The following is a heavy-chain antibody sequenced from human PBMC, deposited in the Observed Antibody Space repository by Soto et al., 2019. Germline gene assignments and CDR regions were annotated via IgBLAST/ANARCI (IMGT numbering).Heavy chain of an antibody. CDR1: GYTFTDYG. CDR3: ARDLLSGSGTHYQH. CDR2: ISDYSGNT. V-gene: IGHV1-18*01. J-gene: IGHJ4*02. D-gene: IGHD3-10*01. Sequence: QVQLMQSGGEVQKPGASVKVSCKTSGYTFTDYGISWMRQARGQGLEWMGWISDYSGNTKYARQIQGRLILTTDRSTNEASMELRSLTSDDTGVYFCARDLLSGSGTHYQHWGQGTQVTVSS.